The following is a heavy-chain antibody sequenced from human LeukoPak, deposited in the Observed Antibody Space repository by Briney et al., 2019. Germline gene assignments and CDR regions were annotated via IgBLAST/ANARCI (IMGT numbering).Heavy chain of an antibody. CDR3: AKVSESNYDILTGYYTPYYFDY. Sequence: GGSLRLSCAASGFTLSSYAMSWVRQGPGKGLEWVSAISVSGNTYHADSVKGRFTISRDSSKNTLYLQMNSLRADDTAVYYCAKVSESNYDILTGYYTPYYFDYWGQGTLVTVSS. J-gene: IGHJ4*02. CDR2: ISVSGNT. D-gene: IGHD3-9*01. V-gene: IGHV3-23*01. CDR1: GFTLSSYA.